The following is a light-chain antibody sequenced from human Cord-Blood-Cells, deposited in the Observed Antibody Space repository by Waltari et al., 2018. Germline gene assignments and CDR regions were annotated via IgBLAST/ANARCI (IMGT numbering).Light chain of an antibody. CDR2: WAS. V-gene: IGKV4-1*01. CDR3: QQYYSTLT. Sequence: DIVMTQSPDSLAVSLGERATINCKSSQSVLYSSNNKNYLAWYQQKPGQPPKLLIYWASTRESGVHDRFSGSGSGTEFTLTISSLQAEDVAVYYCQQYYSTLTFGGGTKVEIK. CDR1: QSVLYSSNNKNY. J-gene: IGKJ4*01.